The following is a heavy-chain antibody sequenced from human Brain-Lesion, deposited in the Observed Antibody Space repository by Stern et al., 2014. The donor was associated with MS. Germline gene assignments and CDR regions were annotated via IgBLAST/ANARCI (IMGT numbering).Heavy chain of an antibody. J-gene: IGHJ6*02. CDR2: INPNTGGT. V-gene: IGHV1-2*02. Sequence: QVQLGQSGAEVKKPGASVKVSCKTSGYIFTGYYIHWVRQAPGQGLEWMAWINPNTGGTKYAQKFQGRVTMSRDTSISTAYVELSSLTSHDTAVYYCARDQRGITIFGVVTDYYYLGMDVWGQGTTVTVSS. D-gene: IGHD3-3*01. CDR3: ARDQRGITIFGVVTDYYYLGMDV. CDR1: GYIFTGYY.